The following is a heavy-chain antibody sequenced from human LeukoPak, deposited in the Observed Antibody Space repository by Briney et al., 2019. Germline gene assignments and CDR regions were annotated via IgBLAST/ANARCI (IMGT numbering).Heavy chain of an antibody. V-gene: IGHV3-30*04. J-gene: IGHJ4*02. D-gene: IGHD6-13*01. CDR1: GFTFSSYA. CDR3: ARDWLGERIAAAGTLVY. CDR2: ISYDGSNK. Sequence: PGGSLRLSCAASGFTFSSYAMHWVRQAPGKGLEWVAVISYDGSNKYYADSVEGRFTISRDNSKNTLYLQMNSLRAEDTAVYYCARDWLGERIAAAGTLVYWGQGTLVTVSS.